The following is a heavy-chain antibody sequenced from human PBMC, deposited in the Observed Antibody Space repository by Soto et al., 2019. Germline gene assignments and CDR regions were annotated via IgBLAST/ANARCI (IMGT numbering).Heavy chain of an antibody. CDR3: ARVIVGATGCDY. CDR1: GGSISSYY. D-gene: IGHD1-26*01. V-gene: IGHV4-59*01. CDR2: IYYSGST. Sequence: SETLSLTCTVSGGSISSYYWSWIRQPPGKGLEWIGYIYYSGSTNYNPSLKSRVTISVDTSKNQFSLKLSSVTAADTAVYYWARVIVGATGCDYWGQGTLVTVSS. J-gene: IGHJ4*02.